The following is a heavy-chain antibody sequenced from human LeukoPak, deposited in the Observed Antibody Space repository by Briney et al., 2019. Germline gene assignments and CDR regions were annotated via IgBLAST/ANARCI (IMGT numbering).Heavy chain of an antibody. D-gene: IGHD5-18*01. V-gene: IGHV4-34*01. J-gene: IGHJ3*02. CDR1: GGSFSGYY. Sequence: KPSETLSLTCAVYGGSFSGYYWSWIRQPPGKGLKWIGEINHSGSTSYNPSLKSRVTISVDTSKNQFSLKLSSVTAADTAVYYCASLFVDTAILGPDAFDIWGQGTMVTVSS. CDR3: ASLFVDTAILGPDAFDI. CDR2: INHSGST.